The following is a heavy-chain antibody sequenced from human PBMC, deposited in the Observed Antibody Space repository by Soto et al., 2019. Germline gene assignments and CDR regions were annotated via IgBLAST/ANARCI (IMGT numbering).Heavy chain of an antibody. CDR2: ISGSGGRS. CDR1: GFTFSNYA. CDR3: AKDQYTLRSAPRF. V-gene: IGHV3-23*01. J-gene: IGHJ4*02. D-gene: IGHD3-16*01. Sequence: GSLRLSCAASGFTFSNYAMTWVRQGPGKGLEWVSGISGSGGRSYYADSVKGRFTISRDNSKSTLYLQMNSLRAEDTAVYYCAKDQYTLRSAPRFWGQGTLVTVSS.